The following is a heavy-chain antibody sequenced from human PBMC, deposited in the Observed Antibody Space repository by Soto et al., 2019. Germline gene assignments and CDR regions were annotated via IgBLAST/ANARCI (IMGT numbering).Heavy chain of an antibody. CDR3: ARDDCSGGSCYSGGWFDP. CDR1: GGTFSSYA. Sequence: QVQLVQSGAEVKKPGSSVKVSCKASGGTFSSYAISWVRQVPGQGLEWMGGIIPIFGTANYAQKFQGRVTITADEATSTAYMELSSLRSEDTAVYYCARDDCSGGSCYSGGWFDPWGQGTLVTVSS. V-gene: IGHV1-69*01. J-gene: IGHJ5*02. D-gene: IGHD2-15*01. CDR2: IIPIFGTA.